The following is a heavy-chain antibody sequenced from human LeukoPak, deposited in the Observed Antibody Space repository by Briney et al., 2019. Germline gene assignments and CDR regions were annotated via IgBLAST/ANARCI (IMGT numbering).Heavy chain of an antibody. J-gene: IGHJ5*02. CDR1: GGSFSGYY. CDR3: ARGRPGYSSGWPYNWFDP. Sequence: SETLSLTCAVYGGSFSGYYWSWIRQPPGKGLEWIGEINHSGSTNYNPSLKSRVTISVDTSKNQFSLKLSSVTAADTAVYYCARGRPGYSSGWPYNWFDPWGQGTLVTVSS. V-gene: IGHV4-34*01. D-gene: IGHD6-19*01. CDR2: INHSGST.